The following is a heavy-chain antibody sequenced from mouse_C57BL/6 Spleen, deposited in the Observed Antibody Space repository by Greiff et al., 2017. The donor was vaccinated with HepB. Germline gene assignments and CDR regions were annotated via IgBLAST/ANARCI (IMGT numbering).Heavy chain of an antibody. Sequence: VQLQQSGPELVKPGASVKISCKASGYSFTGYYMNWVKQSPEKSLEWIGEINPSTGGTTYNQKFKAKATLTVDKSSSTAYMQLKSLTPEDSAVYYCARGNLDYDWFAYWGQGTLVTVSA. D-gene: IGHD2-4*01. CDR3: ARGNLDYDWFAY. CDR1: GYSFTGYY. V-gene: IGHV1-42*01. J-gene: IGHJ3*01. CDR2: INPSTGGT.